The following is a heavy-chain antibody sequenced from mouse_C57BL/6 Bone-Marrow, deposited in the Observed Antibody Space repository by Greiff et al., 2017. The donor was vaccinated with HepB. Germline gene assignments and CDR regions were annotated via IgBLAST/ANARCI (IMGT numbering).Heavy chain of an antibody. CDR2: IDPENGDT. CDR1: GFNIKDDY. Sequence: VQLQQSGAELVRPGASVKLSCTASGFNIKDDYMHWVKQRPEQGLEWIGWIDPENGDTEYASKFQGKATITADTSSNTAYLQLSSLTSEDTAVYYCTTDYDYDYYAMDYWGQGTSVTVSS. D-gene: IGHD2-4*01. CDR3: TTDYDYDYYAMDY. J-gene: IGHJ4*01. V-gene: IGHV14-4*01.